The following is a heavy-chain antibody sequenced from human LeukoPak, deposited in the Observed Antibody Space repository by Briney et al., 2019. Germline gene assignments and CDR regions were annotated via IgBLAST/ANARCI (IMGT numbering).Heavy chain of an antibody. V-gene: IGHV3-11*06. D-gene: IGHD6-13*01. J-gene: IGHJ6*04. CDR1: GFTFSDYY. CDR2: ISSSSSYT. Sequence: GGSLRLSCAASGFTFSDYYMSWIRQAPGKGLEWVSYISSSSSYTNYADSVNGRFTISRDNAKNSLYLQMNSLRAEDTAVYYCARDLRIAAAGTYYYYGMDVWGKGTTVTVSS. CDR3: ARDLRIAAAGTYYYYGMDV.